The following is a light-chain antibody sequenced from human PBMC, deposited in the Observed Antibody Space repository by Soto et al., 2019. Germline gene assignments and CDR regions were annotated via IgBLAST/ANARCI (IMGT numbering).Light chain of an antibody. J-gene: IGLJ1*01. CDR3: QSSDRSRRGTYV. CDR2: SNI. Sequence: QSVLTQPPSVSGAPGQRVTISCTGTSSNIGAGYDVHWYQHLPGTAPKLLIYSNINRPSGVPDRFSGSKSGTSASLAITGVQDEDEADYYCQSSDRSRRGTYVFGTGTKLTVL. V-gene: IGLV1-40*01. CDR1: SSNIGAGYD.